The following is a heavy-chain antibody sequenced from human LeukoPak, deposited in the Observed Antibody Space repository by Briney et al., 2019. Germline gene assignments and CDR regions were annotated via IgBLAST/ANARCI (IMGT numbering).Heavy chain of an antibody. CDR3: ARDGYYGSGARRDV. CDR2: ISSSSSYK. Sequence: GGSLRLSCAASGFTFSSYSMNWVRQAPGKGLEWVSSISSSSSYKYYADSVKGRFTISRDNAKNSLYLQMNSLRAEDTAVYYCARDGYYGSGARRDVWGKGTTVTVSS. D-gene: IGHD3-10*01. CDR1: GFTFSSYS. J-gene: IGHJ6*04. V-gene: IGHV3-21*01.